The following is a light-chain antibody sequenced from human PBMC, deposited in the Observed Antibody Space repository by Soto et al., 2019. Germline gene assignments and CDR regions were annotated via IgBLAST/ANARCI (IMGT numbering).Light chain of an antibody. CDR3: QQRSNGPPT. CDR2: DAS. V-gene: IGKV3-11*01. Sequence: EIVLTQSPATLSLSPGERATLSCRASQSVSSYLAWYQQKPGQAPRLLIYDASNRATGIPARFSGSGSVTDFTLTISSLEPEDFAVYYCQQRSNGPPTFGQGTKVDIK. J-gene: IGKJ1*01. CDR1: QSVSSY.